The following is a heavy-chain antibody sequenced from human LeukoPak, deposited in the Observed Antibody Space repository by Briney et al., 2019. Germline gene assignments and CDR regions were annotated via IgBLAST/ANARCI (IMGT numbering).Heavy chain of an antibody. V-gene: IGHV4-61*02. Sequence: SETLSLTCTVSGGSISSGSYYWSWIRQPAGKGLEWIGRIYTSGSTNYNPSLKSRVTISVDTSKNQFSLKLSSVTAADTAVYYCAREGFGGYCSSTSCYTGHWGQGTLVTVSS. CDR3: AREGFGGYCSSTSCYTGH. CDR2: IYTSGST. CDR1: GGSISSGSYY. J-gene: IGHJ4*02. D-gene: IGHD2-2*02.